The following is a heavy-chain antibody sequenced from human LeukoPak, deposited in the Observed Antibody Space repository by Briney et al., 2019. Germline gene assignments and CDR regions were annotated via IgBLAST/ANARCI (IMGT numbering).Heavy chain of an antibody. CDR1: GGSISSYY. CDR3: ARGGAHYYYGMDV. J-gene: IGHJ6*02. CDR2: IYYSGST. V-gene: IGHV4-59*01. Sequence: SEALSLTCTVSGGSISSYYWNWIRHPPGKGLEWIGCIYYSGSTNYNPSLKSRVTISVDTSKNQFSLKLNSVTAADTAVYYCARGGAHYYYGMDVWGQGTTVTVSS.